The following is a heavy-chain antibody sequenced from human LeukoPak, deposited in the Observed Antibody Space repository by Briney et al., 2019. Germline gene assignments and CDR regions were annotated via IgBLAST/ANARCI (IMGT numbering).Heavy chain of an antibody. Sequence: GGSLRLSCAASGFTFGSYAMSWVRQAPGKGLEWVSGINNSGGSTYYDDSVKGRFTISRDNSKNTLYLQMNSLRDEDTAVYYCAKLSSGGTEDYWGQGTLVIVSS. CDR2: INNSGGST. J-gene: IGHJ4*02. D-gene: IGHD2-15*01. V-gene: IGHV3-23*01. CDR1: GFTFGSYA. CDR3: AKLSSGGTEDY.